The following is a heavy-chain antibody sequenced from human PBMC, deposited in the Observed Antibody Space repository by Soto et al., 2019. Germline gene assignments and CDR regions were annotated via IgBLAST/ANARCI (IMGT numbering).Heavy chain of an antibody. CDR3: ASSRVVTTYFDY. J-gene: IGHJ4*02. CDR1: GGSISRAGYS. Sequence: QLQLQESGSRLVKPSQTLSLTCAVSGGSISRAGYSWSWIRQSPGKGLECIGYIYNSVSTFYNPSIKSRLTISVDRSKNQLSLQLNSVTAADTAVYYCASSRVVTTYFDYWGQGTLVTVSS. CDR2: IYNSVST. V-gene: IGHV4-30-2*06. D-gene: IGHD2-21*02.